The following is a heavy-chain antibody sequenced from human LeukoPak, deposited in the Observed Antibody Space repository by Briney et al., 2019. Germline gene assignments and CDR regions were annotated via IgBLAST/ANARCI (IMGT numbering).Heavy chain of an antibody. CDR1: GFTFSSYS. V-gene: IGHV3-21*01. D-gene: IGHD1-1*01. Sequence: GGSLRLSCAASGFTFSSYSMTWVRQAPGKGLEWVSSISSSSSYIYYADSVKGRFTISRDNAKNSLYLQMSSLRAEDTAVYYCARQQEGRRVFDPWGQGTLVTVSS. CDR3: ARQQEGRRVFDP. CDR2: ISSSSSYI. J-gene: IGHJ5*02.